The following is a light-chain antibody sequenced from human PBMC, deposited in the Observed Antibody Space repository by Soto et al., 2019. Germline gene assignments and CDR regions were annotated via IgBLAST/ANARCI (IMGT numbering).Light chain of an antibody. J-gene: IGKJ2*01. Sequence: IVLTQSPGTLSLSPGERATLSCRASQSVRSDSLAWYQQKPGQSPRLLIYGASNRATGIPNRFSGSGSGADFTLTIASLEPEDFVVYYCQQYATSPPYTFGQGTKMEIK. CDR1: QSVRSDS. V-gene: IGKV3-20*01. CDR3: QQYATSPPYT. CDR2: GAS.